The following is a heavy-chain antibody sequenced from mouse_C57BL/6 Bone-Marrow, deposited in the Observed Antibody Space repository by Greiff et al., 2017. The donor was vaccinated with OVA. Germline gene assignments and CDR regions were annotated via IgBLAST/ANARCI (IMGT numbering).Heavy chain of an antibody. J-gene: IGHJ2*01. CDR1: GYAFTNYL. Sequence: VKLQESGAELVRPGTSVKVSCKASGYAFTNYLIEWVKQRPGQGLEWIGVINPGSGGTNYNEKFKGKATLTADKSSSTAYMQLSSLTSEDSAVYFCAKTAQAPDYFDYWGQGTTLTVSS. D-gene: IGHD3-2*02. CDR2: INPGSGGT. V-gene: IGHV1-54*01. CDR3: AKTAQAPDYFDY.